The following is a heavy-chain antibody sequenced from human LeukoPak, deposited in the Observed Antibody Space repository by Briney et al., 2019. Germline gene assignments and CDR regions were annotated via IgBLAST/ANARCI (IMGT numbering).Heavy chain of an antibody. D-gene: IGHD2-15*01. Sequence: GGSLRLSCAASGFTFSSYAMSWVRQAPGKGLEWVSTISGSGAGTYYADSVKGRFTISRDNSKNTLYLQMNSLRAEDTAVYYCARVTKVAATQFDYWGQGTLVTVSS. J-gene: IGHJ4*02. CDR3: ARVTKVAATQFDY. CDR2: ISGSGAGT. CDR1: GFTFSSYA. V-gene: IGHV3-23*01.